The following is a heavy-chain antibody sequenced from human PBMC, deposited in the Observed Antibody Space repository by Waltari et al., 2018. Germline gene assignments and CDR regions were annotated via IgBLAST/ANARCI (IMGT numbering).Heavy chain of an antibody. CDR2: IFVGGGDT. CDR3: AKDAFGNTYLDH. CDR1: GVSIGSFG. D-gene: IGHD3-10*01. Sequence: QVQLVESGGGVVQPGMSLRLSCEAYGVSIGSFGMHWVRQAPGKGLEWVALIFVGGGDTFYADSVRGRFTISRDNSKNTLYLDINSLRLDDTAIYYCAKDAFGNTYLDHWGQGTLVTVSS. J-gene: IGHJ4*02. V-gene: IGHV3-30*19.